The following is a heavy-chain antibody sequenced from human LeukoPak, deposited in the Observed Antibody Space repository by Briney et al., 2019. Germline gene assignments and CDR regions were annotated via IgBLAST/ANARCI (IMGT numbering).Heavy chain of an antibody. CDR2: ISGSGGST. Sequence: PGGSLRLSCAASGFTFSSYAMSWVRQAPGKGLEWVSAISGSGGSTYYADSVKGRFTISRDNSKNTLYLQMHSLRAEDTAVYYCAKGSLLRYFDWLLSDAFDIWGQGTMVTVSS. D-gene: IGHD3-9*01. CDR3: AKGSLLRYFDWLLSDAFDI. CDR1: GFTFSSYA. J-gene: IGHJ3*02. V-gene: IGHV3-23*01.